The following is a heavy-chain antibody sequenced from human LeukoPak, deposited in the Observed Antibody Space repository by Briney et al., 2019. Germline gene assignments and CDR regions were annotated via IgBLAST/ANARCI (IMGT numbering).Heavy chain of an antibody. V-gene: IGHV4-34*01. CDR3: ARGVVVPAVEFDY. D-gene: IGHD2-2*01. Sequence: SETLSLTCAVYGGSFSGYYWSWIRRPPGKGMEWIGEINHSGSSNYNPSLKSRVTISVDTSKNQFSLKLSSVTAADAAVYYCARGVVVPAVEFDYWGQGTLVTVSS. CDR1: GGSFSGYY. CDR2: INHSGSS. J-gene: IGHJ4*02.